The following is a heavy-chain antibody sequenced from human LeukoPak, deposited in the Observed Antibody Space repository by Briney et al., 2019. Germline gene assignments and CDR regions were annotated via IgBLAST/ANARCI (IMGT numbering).Heavy chain of an antibody. CDR1: GFTFSSYS. CDR3: AREITGTRGIWFDP. CDR2: IKQEGSEK. D-gene: IGHD1-7*01. Sequence: GGSLRLSCAASGFTFSSYSMNWVRQAPGKGLEWVANIKQEGSEKYYVDSVKGRFTISRDNSKKSLYLQMNSLRVEDTAMYYCAREITGTRGIWFDPWGQGTLVTVSS. V-gene: IGHV3-7*01. J-gene: IGHJ5*02.